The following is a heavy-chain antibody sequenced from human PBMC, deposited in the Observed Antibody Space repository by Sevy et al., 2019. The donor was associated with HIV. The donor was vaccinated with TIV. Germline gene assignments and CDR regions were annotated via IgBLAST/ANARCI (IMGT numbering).Heavy chain of an antibody. V-gene: IGHV4-31*03. CDR3: AREGTKGVWFDP. J-gene: IGHJ5*02. D-gene: IGHD3-16*01. CDR2: IFHTGST. CDR1: GGSINSGDYY. Sequence: SETVSLTCTVSGGSINSGDYYWSWIRQHPEKGLEWIGYIFHTGSTYYNRSFKSRATISVDTSKNQFSLKLSLMTAADTAVYYCAREGTKGVWFDPWGQGTLVTVSS.